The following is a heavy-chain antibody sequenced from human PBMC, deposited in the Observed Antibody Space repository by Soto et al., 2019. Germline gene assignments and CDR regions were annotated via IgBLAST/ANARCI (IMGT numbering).Heavy chain of an antibody. V-gene: IGHV3-7*03. CDR1: GFTFSSYW. Sequence: EVQLVESGGGLVQPGGSLRLSCAASGFTFSSYWMSWVRQAPGKGLEWVANIKQDGSEKYYVDSVKGRFTISRDNAKNSLYLQMNSLRAEDTAVYYCARDEREDTYYYDSGGAFDIWGQGTMVTVSS. CDR2: IKQDGSEK. D-gene: IGHD3-22*01. CDR3: ARDEREDTYYYDSGGAFDI. J-gene: IGHJ3*02.